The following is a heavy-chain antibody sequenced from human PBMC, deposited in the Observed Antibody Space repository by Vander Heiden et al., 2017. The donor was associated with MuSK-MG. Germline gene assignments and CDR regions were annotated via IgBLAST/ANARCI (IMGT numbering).Heavy chain of an antibody. J-gene: IGHJ3*02. V-gene: IGHV3-7*03. CDR2: IKQDGSEK. CDR3: ASLYDYIWGSYRHSRFAISSRLNDAFDI. Sequence: EVQLVESGGGLVQPGGSLRLSCAASGFTFSSYWMSWVRQAPGKGLEWVANIKQDGSEKYYVDSVKGRFTISRDNAKNSLYLQMNSLRAEDTAVYYCASLYDYIWGSYRHSRFAISSRLNDAFDIWGQGTMVTVSS. CDR1: GFTFSSYW. D-gene: IGHD3-16*02.